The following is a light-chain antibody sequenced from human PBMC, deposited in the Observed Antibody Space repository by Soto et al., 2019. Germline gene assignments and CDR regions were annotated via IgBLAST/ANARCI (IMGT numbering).Light chain of an antibody. J-gene: IGKJ1*01. CDR2: GAS. CDR3: QQYGSSTPWT. V-gene: IGKV3-20*01. CDR1: QSVSSSY. Sequence: EIVLTQSPGTLSLSPGERATLSCRASQSVSSSYLAWYQQKPGQAPRLLIYGASSRATGIPDRFSGSGSGTDFTLTISRLESEDFAVHYSQQYGSSTPWTFGQGTKVDIK.